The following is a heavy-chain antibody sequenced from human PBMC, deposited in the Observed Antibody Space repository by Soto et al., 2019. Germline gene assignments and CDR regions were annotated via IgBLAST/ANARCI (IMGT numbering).Heavy chain of an antibody. CDR1: GFTFSSYG. V-gene: IGHV3-30*03. CDR2: ISYDGSNR. D-gene: IGHD1-26*01. CDR3: ATLGPARLLAS. Sequence: GGSLRLSCAASGFTFSSYGMHWVRQAPGKGLEWVAVISYDGSNRYYADSVKGRFTVSRDNSQNTLYLQMNSLRAEDTAVYYCATLGPARLLASWGQGTLVTVSS. J-gene: IGHJ4*02.